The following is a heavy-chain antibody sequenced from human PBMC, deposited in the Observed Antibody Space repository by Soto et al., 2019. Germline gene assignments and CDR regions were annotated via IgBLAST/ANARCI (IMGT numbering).Heavy chain of an antibody. CDR3: ARGEIDFWSGRPKAGYYMDV. D-gene: IGHD3-3*01. V-gene: IGHV1-2*04. J-gene: IGHJ6*03. CDR1: GYTFTGYY. Sequence: ASVKVSCKASGYTFTGYYMHWVRQAPGQGLEWMGWINPNSGGTNYAQKFQGWVTMTRDTSISTAYMELSRLRSDDTAVYYCARGEIDFWSGRPKAGYYMDVWGKGTTVTVSS. CDR2: INPNSGGT.